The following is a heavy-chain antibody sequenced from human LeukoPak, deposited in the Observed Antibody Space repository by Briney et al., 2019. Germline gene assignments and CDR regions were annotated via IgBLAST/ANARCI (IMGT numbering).Heavy chain of an antibody. J-gene: IGHJ4*02. CDR1: GFTFSSYA. CDR2: ISGSGGST. Sequence: GGSLRLSCAASGFTFSSYAMSWVRQAPGKGLEWVSAISGSGGSTYYADSVKGRFTISRGNSKNTLYLQMNSLRAEDTAVYYCARDLGPTYYFDYWGQGTLVTVSS. D-gene: IGHD3-16*01. V-gene: IGHV3-23*01. CDR3: ARDLGPTYYFDY.